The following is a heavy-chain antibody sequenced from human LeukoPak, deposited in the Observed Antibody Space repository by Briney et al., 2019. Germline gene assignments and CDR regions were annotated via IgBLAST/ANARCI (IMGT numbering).Heavy chain of an antibody. CDR3: ARTATIAAAGTNLAFDY. J-gene: IGHJ4*02. CDR2: IYYSGRT. V-gene: IGHV4-59*01. Sequence: SENVSLTCTVSGGSISSYYWSWIRQPPGKGLEWIGYIYYSGRTNYNPSLKSRVTISVDTSKNQFSLKLSSVTAADTAVYYCARTATIAAAGTNLAFDYWGQRTLVTVSS. D-gene: IGHD6-13*01. CDR1: GGSISSYY.